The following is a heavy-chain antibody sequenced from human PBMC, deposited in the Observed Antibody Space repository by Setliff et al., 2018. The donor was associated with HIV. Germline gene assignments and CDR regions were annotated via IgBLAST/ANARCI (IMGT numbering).Heavy chain of an antibody. D-gene: IGHD1-1*01. Sequence: SETLSLTCTVSGGSISSSSTFYWGWIRQPPGKGLEWIGSIYYSGTTYYNPSLKSRVTISVDTSKNQFSLKLSSVTAADTAVYYCASARIPTGGTSTSFDYWGQGTLVTVSS. V-gene: IGHV4-39*01. CDR1: GGSISSSSTFY. CDR2: IYYSGTT. CDR3: ASARIPTGGTSTSFDY. J-gene: IGHJ4*02.